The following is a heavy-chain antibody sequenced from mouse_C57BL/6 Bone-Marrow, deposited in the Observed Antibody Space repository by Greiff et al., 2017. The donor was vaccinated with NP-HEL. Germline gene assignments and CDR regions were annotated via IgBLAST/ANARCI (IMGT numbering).Heavy chain of an antibody. CDR1: GYTFTSYW. J-gene: IGHJ2*01. V-gene: IGHV1-69*01. CDR2: IDPSDSYT. D-gene: IGHD2-3*01. Sequence: QVQLQQPGAELVMPGASVKLSCKASGYTFTSYWMHWVKQRPGQGLEWIGEIDPSDSYTNYNQKFKGKSTLTVDTSSSTAYMQLSSLTSEDSAVYYCAKGGWVDYWGQGTTLTVSS. CDR3: AKGGWVDY.